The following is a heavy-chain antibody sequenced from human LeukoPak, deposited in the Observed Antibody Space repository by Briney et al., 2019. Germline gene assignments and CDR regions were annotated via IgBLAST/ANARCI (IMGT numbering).Heavy chain of an antibody. CDR1: GFTFSNYG. D-gene: IGHD5-12*01. CDR2: IWSDGSNK. J-gene: IGHJ4*02. CDR3: ATWLRALDY. Sequence: PGGSLRLSCAASGFTFSNYGIHWVRQAPGKGLEWVAIIWSDGSNKYYADSVKGRFTISRDNSKNTLFLQMNSLRAEDTAVYYCATWLRALDYWGQGTLVTVSS. V-gene: IGHV3-33*01.